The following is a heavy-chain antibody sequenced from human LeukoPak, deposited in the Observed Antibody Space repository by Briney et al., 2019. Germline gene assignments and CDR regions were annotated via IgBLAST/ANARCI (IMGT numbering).Heavy chain of an antibody. Sequence: PSETLSLTCTVSGYSISSGYYWGWIRQPPGKGLEWIGIIYHSGSTYYNPSLKSRVTISVDTSKNQFSLKLSSVTAADTAVYYCARDCSGGSCYSFWFDPWGQGTLVTVSS. J-gene: IGHJ5*02. CDR1: GYSISSGYY. V-gene: IGHV4-38-2*02. CDR2: IYHSGST. D-gene: IGHD2-15*01. CDR3: ARDCSGGSCYSFWFDP.